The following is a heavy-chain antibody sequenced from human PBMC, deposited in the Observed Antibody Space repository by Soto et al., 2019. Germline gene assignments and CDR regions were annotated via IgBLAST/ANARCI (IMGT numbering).Heavy chain of an antibody. D-gene: IGHD2-15*01. J-gene: IGHJ6*02. Sequence: SETLSLTCTVSGGSISSGDYYWSWIRQPPGKGLEWIGYIYYSGSTYYNPSLKSRVTISVDTSKNQFSLKLSSVTAADTAVYYCARVPIVVVVAATLHYGMDVWGQGTTVTVSS. CDR1: GGSISSGDYY. CDR2: IYYSGST. V-gene: IGHV4-30-4*01. CDR3: ARVPIVVVVAATLHYGMDV.